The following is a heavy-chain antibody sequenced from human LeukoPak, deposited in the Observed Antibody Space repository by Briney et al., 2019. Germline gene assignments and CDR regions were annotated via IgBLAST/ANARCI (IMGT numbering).Heavy chain of an antibody. CDR2: ISGSGGST. V-gene: IGHV3-23*01. Sequence: GGSLRLSCAASGFTFSSDAMSWVSQAPGKGLEWVSAISGSGGSTYYADSVKGRFTISRDNSKNTLYLQMNSLRAEDTAVYYCAKDRYYYDSSGYYYFFDYWGQGTLATVSS. CDR1: GFTFSSDA. CDR3: AKDRYYYDSSGYYYFFDY. D-gene: IGHD3-22*01. J-gene: IGHJ4*02.